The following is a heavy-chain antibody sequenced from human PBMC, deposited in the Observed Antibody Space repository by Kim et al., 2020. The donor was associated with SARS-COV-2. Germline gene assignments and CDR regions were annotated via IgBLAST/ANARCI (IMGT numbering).Heavy chain of an antibody. D-gene: IGHD6-6*01. V-gene: IGHV3-64D*09. J-gene: IGHJ4*02. CDR3: VKDQVESIAARHPLDY. Sequence: SVKGRFTISRDNSKNTLYLQMSSLRAEDTAVYYCVKDQVESIAARHPLDYWGQGTLVTVSS.